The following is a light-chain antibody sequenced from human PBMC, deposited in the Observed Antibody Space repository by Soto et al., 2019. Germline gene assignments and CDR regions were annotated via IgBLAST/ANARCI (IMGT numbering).Light chain of an antibody. CDR1: QGISSA. V-gene: IGKV1D-13*01. CDR3: QQFNNYPHGDT. Sequence: GDRVTITCRASQGISSALAWYQQKPGKAPKLLIYDASSLESGVPSRFSGSGSGTDFTLTISSLQPEDFATYYCQQFNNYPHGDTFGQGTKLEIK. J-gene: IGKJ2*01. CDR2: DAS.